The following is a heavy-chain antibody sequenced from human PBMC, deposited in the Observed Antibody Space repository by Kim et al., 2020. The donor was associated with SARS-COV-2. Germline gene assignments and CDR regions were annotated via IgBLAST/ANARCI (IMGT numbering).Heavy chain of an antibody. Sequence: DSVKGRFTISRDNAKNSLYLQMNSLRAEDTAVYYCARDTMVRGVIGGFDYWGQGTLVTVSS. V-gene: IGHV3-7*04. CDR3: ARDTMVRGVIGGFDY. D-gene: IGHD3-10*01. J-gene: IGHJ4*02.